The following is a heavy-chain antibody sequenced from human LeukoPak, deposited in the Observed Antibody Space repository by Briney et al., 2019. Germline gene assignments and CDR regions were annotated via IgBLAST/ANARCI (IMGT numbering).Heavy chain of an antibody. CDR3: ARAVGGCGGDCPNDY. J-gene: IGHJ4*02. D-gene: IGHD2-21*02. V-gene: IGHV4-34*01. Sequence: SETLSLTCAVYGGSFSGYYWSWIRQPPGKGLECIGEINHSGSTNYNPSLKSRVTISVDTSKNQFSLKLSSVTAADTAVYYCARAVGGCGGDCPNDYWGQGTLVTVSS. CDR2: INHSGST. CDR1: GGSFSGYY.